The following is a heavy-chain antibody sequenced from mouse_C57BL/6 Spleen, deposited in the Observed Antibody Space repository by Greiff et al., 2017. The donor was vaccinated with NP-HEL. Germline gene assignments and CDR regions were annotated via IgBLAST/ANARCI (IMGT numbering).Heavy chain of an antibody. CDR3: ARRGMVTTGFDY. J-gene: IGHJ2*01. Sequence: EVQRVESGGGLVKPGGSLKLSCAASGFTFSSYTMSWVRQTPEKRLEWVATISGGGGNTYYPDSVKGRFTISRDNAKNTLYLQMSSLRSEDTALYYCARRGMVTTGFDYWGQGTTLTVSS. D-gene: IGHD2-2*01. CDR2: ISGGGGNT. V-gene: IGHV5-9*01. CDR1: GFTFSSYT.